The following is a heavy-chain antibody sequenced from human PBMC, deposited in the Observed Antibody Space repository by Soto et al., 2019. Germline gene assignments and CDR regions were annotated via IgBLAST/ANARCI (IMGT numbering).Heavy chain of an antibody. D-gene: IGHD6-19*01. CDR3: AGYSSGWKLAKGFDP. Sequence: ASVKVSCKASGGTISSYAISWVRQAPGQGLEWMGGIIPIFGTANYTQKFQGRVTITADESTSTAYMELSSLRSEDTAVYYCAGYSSGWKLAKGFDPWGQGTLVTVSS. J-gene: IGHJ5*02. CDR1: GGTISSYA. CDR2: IIPIFGTA. V-gene: IGHV1-69*13.